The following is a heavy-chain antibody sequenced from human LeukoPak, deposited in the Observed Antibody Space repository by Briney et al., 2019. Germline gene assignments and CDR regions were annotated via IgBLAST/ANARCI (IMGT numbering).Heavy chain of an antibody. Sequence: GRSLRLSCAASGFTFDDYAMHWVRQAPGKGLEWVSGISWNSGSIGYADSVKGRFTISRDNAKNSLYLQMNSLRAEDTALYYCAKVQRGYSYGRYGMDVWGQGTTVTVSS. V-gene: IGHV3-9*01. CDR1: GFTFDDYA. CDR3: AKVQRGYSYGRYGMDV. D-gene: IGHD5-18*01. CDR2: ISWNSGSI. J-gene: IGHJ6*02.